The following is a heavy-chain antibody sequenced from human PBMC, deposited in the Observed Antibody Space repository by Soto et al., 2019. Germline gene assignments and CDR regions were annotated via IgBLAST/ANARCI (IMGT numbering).Heavy chain of an antibody. D-gene: IGHD3-22*01. V-gene: IGHV3-15*07. J-gene: IGHJ4*01. CDR2: IKSKTDGGTT. Sequence: WGSLRLSCAASGFTFTNAWINWVRQAPGKGLEWVGRIKSKTDGGTTDYAEPVKGRFAISRDDSNNMVYLQMNSLKIEDTAVYYCTKDSYSTIIIVRFDYWGHGTLVTGSS. CDR1: GFTFTNAW. CDR3: TKDSYSTIIIVRFDY.